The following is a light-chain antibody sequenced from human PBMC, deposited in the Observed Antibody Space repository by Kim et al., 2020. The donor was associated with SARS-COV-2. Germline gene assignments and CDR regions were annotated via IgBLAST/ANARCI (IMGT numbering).Light chain of an antibody. CDR1: SSDFGGY. J-gene: IGLJ2*01. CDR3: SSYTSSSTLV. V-gene: IGLV2-14*03. CDR2: DVS. Sequence: PGQSIPISCTGTSSDFGGYVSWYQQHPGKAPKLMIYDVSNRPSGVSNRFSGSKSGNTASLTISGLQAEDEADYYCSSYTSSSTLVFGGGTQLTVL.